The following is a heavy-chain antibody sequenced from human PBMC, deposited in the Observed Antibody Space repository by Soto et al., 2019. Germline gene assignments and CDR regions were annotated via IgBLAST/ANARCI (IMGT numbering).Heavy chain of an antibody. CDR3: ARGAAAGVDYGMDV. CDR1: GGSMTGYY. D-gene: IGHD6-13*01. J-gene: IGHJ6*02. V-gene: IGHV4-4*07. Sequence: QVRLQESGPGLVKAWETLSLTCSVSGGSMTGYYWSWIRQPAGKGLEWIGRIYRSGDTNYNPSLKSRVTMAVDTSKNKFSLKLNSVTAADTALYFCARGAAAGVDYGMDVWGQGTTVTVSS. CDR2: IYRSGDT.